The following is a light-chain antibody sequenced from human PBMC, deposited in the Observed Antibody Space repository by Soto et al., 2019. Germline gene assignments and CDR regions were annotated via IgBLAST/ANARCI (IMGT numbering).Light chain of an antibody. J-gene: IGKJ1*01. CDR3: QQYNSYSWT. CDR1: QSISSW. CDR2: DAS. Sequence: DIQMTQSPSTLSASVGDKVPNTCRASQSISSWLAWYQQKPGKAPKLLIYDASSLESGVPSRFSGSGSGTEFTLTISSLQPDDFATYYCQQYNSYSWTFGQGTKVDIK. V-gene: IGKV1-5*01.